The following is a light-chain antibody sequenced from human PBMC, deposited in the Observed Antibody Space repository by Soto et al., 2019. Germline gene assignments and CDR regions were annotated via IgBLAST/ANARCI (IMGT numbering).Light chain of an antibody. V-gene: IGLV1-47*01. Sequence: QSVLTQPPSASGTPGQRVTISCSGSSSNIGSNYVYWYQQLPGTAPKLLIFRNNQRPSGVPDRFSGSKSGTSASLAISGLRSADEADYYCAPWDDSLSGPVFGGGTQLTVL. J-gene: IGLJ7*01. CDR1: SSNIGSNY. CDR3: APWDDSLSGPV. CDR2: RNN.